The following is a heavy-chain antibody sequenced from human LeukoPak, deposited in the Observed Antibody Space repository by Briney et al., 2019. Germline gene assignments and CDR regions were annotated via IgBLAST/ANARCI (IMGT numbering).Heavy chain of an antibody. CDR3: ARRNAIGTGNFYGSGNYADY. Sequence: SETLSLTCTVSGGSITSTTYYWGWIRQPPGKGLEWINNILYGGRTYYSPSLKSRVTISVDTSKNQFSLRLTSVTAADTAVYYCARRNAIGTGNFYGSGNYADYWGQGTLVTVSS. J-gene: IGHJ4*02. CDR1: GGSITSTTYY. D-gene: IGHD3-10*01. V-gene: IGHV4-39*01. CDR2: ILYGGRT.